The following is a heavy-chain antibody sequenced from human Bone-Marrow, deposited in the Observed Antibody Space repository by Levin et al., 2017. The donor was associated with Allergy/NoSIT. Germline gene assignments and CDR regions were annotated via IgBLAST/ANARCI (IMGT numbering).Heavy chain of an antibody. CDR1: GFTFSTYD. D-gene: IGHD3-22*01. CDR2: IGTAGDT. J-gene: IGHJ3*02. V-gene: IGHV3-13*01. Sequence: GGSLRLSCSVSGFTFSTYDMHWGRQATGKSLEWVSAIGTAGDTYYSDSVKGRFTISRENARNSLHLQVNSLRAGDTAVYYCARGRWGYYFDSSGYYFNALDMWGQGTMVTVSS. CDR3: ARGRWGYYFDSSGYYFNALDM.